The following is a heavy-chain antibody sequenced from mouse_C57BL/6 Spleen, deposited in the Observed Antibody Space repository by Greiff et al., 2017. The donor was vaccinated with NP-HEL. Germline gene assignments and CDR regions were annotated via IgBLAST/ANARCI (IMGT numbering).Heavy chain of an antibody. CDR1: GYTFTSYG. CDR2: IYPRSGNT. J-gene: IGHJ4*01. V-gene: IGHV1-81*01. Sequence: VQLQQSGAELARPGASVKLSCKASGYTFTSYGISWVKQRTGQGLEWIGEIYPRSGNTYYNEKFKGKATLTADKSSSTAYMELRSLTSEDSAVYCCARGPIYYDYDENAMDYWGQGTSVTVSS. D-gene: IGHD2-4*01. CDR3: ARGPIYYDYDENAMDY.